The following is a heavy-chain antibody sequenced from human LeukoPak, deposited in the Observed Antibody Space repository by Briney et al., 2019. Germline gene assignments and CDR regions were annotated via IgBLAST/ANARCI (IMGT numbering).Heavy chain of an antibody. V-gene: IGHV3-33*01. D-gene: IGHD6-13*01. CDR2: IWYDGSNK. CDR3: ARDRSSRWLDT. Sequence: PGGSLRLSCAASGFSFSSHGMHWVRQAPGKGLEWVAVIWYDGSNKYYVDSVMGRFTISRDNSKNTLDLQMNSLRAEDTAVYYCARDRSSRWLDTWGQGTLVTVSS. CDR1: GFSFSSHG. J-gene: IGHJ5*02.